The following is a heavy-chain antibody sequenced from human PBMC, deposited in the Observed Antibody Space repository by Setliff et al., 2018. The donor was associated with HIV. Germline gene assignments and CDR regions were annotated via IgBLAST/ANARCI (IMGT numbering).Heavy chain of an antibody. CDR2: INPNSGGT. Sequence: ASVKVSCKASGYTFTGYYMHWVRQAPGQGLEWMGWINPNSGGTNYAQKFQGRVTMTRDTSISTANMELNRLRSDDTDVYYCASAGSGTRAPPRYWGQGTLVTVSS. J-gene: IGHJ4*02. CDR3: ASAGSGTRAPPRY. D-gene: IGHD1-1*01. CDR1: GYTFTGYY. V-gene: IGHV1-2*02.